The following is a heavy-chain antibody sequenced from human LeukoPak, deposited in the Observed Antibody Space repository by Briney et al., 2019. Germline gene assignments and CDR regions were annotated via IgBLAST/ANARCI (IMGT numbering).Heavy chain of an antibody. D-gene: IGHD2-2*02. Sequence: SQTLSLTCAISGDSVSSNSAAWNWIRQSPSRGLEWLGRTYYRSKWYNDYAVSVKSRITINPDTSKNQFSLQLNSVTPEDTAVYYCARGIGPRYCSSTSRYTVPYYMDVWGKGTTVTVSS. CDR3: ARGIGPRYCSSTSRYTVPYYMDV. V-gene: IGHV6-1*01. CDR2: TYYRSKWYN. CDR1: GDSVSSNSAA. J-gene: IGHJ6*03.